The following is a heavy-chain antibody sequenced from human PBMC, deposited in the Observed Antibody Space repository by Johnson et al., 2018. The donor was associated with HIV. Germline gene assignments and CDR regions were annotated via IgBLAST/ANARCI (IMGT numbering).Heavy chain of an antibody. CDR3: ARDNIVLIVGGAFDS. D-gene: IGHD2-8*01. CDR2: IKQDGSEK. V-gene: IGHV3-7*01. Sequence: VQLVESGGGLVQPGGSLRLSCAASGFTFSSYWMSWVRQAPGKGLEWVANIKQDGSEKYYVDSVKGRFTISRDNAKNSLYLQMNSLRAEYTAVYYCARDNIVLIVGGAFDSWGRGTMVTVSS. J-gene: IGHJ3*02. CDR1: GFTFSSYW.